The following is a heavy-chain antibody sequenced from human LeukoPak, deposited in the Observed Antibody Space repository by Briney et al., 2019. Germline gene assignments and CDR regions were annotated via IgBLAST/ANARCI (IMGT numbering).Heavy chain of an antibody. CDR3: ATERTTVTTQVWFDP. V-gene: IGHV1-24*01. J-gene: IGHJ5*02. CDR1: GYTLTELS. CDR2: FDPEDGET. Sequence: ASVKVSCKVSGYTLTELSMHWVRQAPGKGLEWMGGFDPEDGETIYAQKFQGRVTMTEDTSTDTAYMELSSLRSEDTAVYNCATERTTVTTQVWFDPWGQGTLVTVSS. D-gene: IGHD4-17*01.